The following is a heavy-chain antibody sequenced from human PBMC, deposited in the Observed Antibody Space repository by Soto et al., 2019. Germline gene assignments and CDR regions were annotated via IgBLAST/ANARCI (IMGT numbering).Heavy chain of an antibody. CDR2: SYYSGST. D-gene: IGHD6-19*01. Sequence: SETXSLTCTVSGGSINSYYWSWIRQPPGKGLEWIGYSYYSGSTIYNPSLKSRVTISIDTSKKQFSLYLCSVTAADTAVYYSARDNSGFSFLNSFPPWAPGTLVTFSS. J-gene: IGHJ5*02. CDR3: ARDNSGFSFLNSFPP. V-gene: IGHV4-59*01. CDR1: GGSINSYY.